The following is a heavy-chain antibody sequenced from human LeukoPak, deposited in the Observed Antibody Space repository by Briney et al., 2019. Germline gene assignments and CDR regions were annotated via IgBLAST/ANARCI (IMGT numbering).Heavy chain of an antibody. CDR3: ARQGSSWYSPGY. V-gene: IGHV3-30*04. CDR1: GFTFSSYA. J-gene: IGHJ4*02. D-gene: IGHD6-13*01. Sequence: PGGSLRLSCAASGFTFSSYAMHWVRQAPGKGLEWVAVIPYDGSNKYYADSVKGRFTISRDNSKNTLYLQMNSLRAEDTAVYYCARQGSSWYSPGYWGQGTLVTVSS. CDR2: IPYDGSNK.